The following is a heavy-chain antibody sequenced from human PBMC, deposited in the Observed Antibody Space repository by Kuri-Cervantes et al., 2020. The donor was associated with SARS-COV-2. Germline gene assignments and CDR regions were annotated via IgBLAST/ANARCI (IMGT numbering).Heavy chain of an antibody. V-gene: IGHV4-59*01. CDR2: IYYTGSA. J-gene: IGHJ4*02. CDR1: GGSISSYY. CDR3: ARGGLARGVNSFDY. Sequence: GSLRLSCTVSGGSISSYYWNWIRQPPGKGLEWIAYIYYTGSANYNPSLKSRVTISVDTSKNQFSLKLSSVTAADTAVYYCARGGLARGVNSFDYWGQGTLVTVSS. D-gene: IGHD3-10*01.